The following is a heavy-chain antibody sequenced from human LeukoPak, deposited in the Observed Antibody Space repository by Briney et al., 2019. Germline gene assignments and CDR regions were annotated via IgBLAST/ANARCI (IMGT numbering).Heavy chain of an antibody. J-gene: IGHJ6*04. CDR3: ARDNYYDFWSGYPNAGSV. Sequence: EASVKVSCKASGGTLSSYAISWVRQAPGQGLEWMGGIIPIFGTANYAQKFQGRVTITTDESTSTAYMELSSLRSEDTAVYYCARDNYYDFWSGYPNAGSVWGKGTTVTVSS. D-gene: IGHD3-3*01. CDR2: IIPIFGTA. V-gene: IGHV1-69*05. CDR1: GGTLSSYA.